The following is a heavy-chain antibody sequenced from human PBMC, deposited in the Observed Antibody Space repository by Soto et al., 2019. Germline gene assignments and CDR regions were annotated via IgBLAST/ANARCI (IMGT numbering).Heavy chain of an antibody. CDR1: GFTFSSYG. D-gene: IGHD3-10*01. Sequence: GGSLRLSCAASGFTFSSYGMHWVRQAPGKGLEWVAVIWYDGSNKYYADSVKGRFTISRDNSKNTLYLQMNSLRAEDTAVYYCARGNSRECFDYWGQGTLVTVSS. J-gene: IGHJ4*02. V-gene: IGHV3-33*01. CDR2: IWYDGSNK. CDR3: ARGNSRECFDY.